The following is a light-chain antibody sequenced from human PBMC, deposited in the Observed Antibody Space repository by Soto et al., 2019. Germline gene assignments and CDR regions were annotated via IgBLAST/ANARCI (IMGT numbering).Light chain of an antibody. Sequence: QALRTQAPSASGSPGQSFTISCTGTSSDVGGYNYVSWYQQHPGKAPKLMIYEVSERPSGVPDRFSGSKSSNTASLTVSGLQAEDEADYYCRSYAGSNNSVFGTGTKVTVL. V-gene: IGLV2-8*01. J-gene: IGLJ1*01. CDR2: EVS. CDR1: SSDVGGYNY. CDR3: RSYAGSNNSV.